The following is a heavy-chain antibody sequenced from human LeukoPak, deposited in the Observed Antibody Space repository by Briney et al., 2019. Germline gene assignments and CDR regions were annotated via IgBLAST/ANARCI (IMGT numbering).Heavy chain of an antibody. J-gene: IGHJ6*02. CDR1: GYTLTELS. Sequence: ASVKVSCKVSGYTLTELSMHWVRQAPGKGLEWMGGFDPENGETIYAQKFQGRVTMTEDTSTDPAYMELSSLRSEDTAVYYCATLLAPPVTPDYYYYGMDVWGQGTTVTVSS. CDR3: ATLLAPPVTPDYYYYGMDV. CDR2: FDPENGET. V-gene: IGHV1-24*01. D-gene: IGHD4-23*01.